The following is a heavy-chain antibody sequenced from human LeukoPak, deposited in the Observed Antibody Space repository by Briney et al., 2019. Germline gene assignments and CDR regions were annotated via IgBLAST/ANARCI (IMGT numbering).Heavy chain of an antibody. CDR1: GFTFSSYW. CDR2: IKQDGSEK. D-gene: IGHD3/OR15-3a*01. V-gene: IGHV3-7*01. Sequence: GGSLRLYCAASGFTFSSYWMSWVRQAPGKGLELVANIKQDGSEKYYVDSVKGRFTISRDNAKNSLYLQMNSLRAEDTAVYYCARGGMDSVGWLSPFDYWGQGTLVTVSS. CDR3: ARGGMDSVGWLSPFDY. J-gene: IGHJ4*02.